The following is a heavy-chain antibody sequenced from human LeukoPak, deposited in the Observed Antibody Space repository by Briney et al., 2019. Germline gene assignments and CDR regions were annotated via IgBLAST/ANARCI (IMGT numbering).Heavy chain of an antibody. V-gene: IGHV1-3*01. Sequence: ASVKVSCKASGYTFTNYALRWVRQAPGQRLEWMGWIIAGNGNTEYSQKFQGRVTITRDTSASTAYMELSSLISEDTSVYYCARVVTRLREGDYYYDMDVWGQGTTVTVSS. D-gene: IGHD3-16*01. CDR1: GYTFTNYA. CDR3: ARVVTRLREGDYYYDMDV. J-gene: IGHJ6*02. CDR2: IIAGNGNT.